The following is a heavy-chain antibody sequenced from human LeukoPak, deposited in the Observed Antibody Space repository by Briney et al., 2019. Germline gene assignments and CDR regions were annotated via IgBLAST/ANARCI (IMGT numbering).Heavy chain of an antibody. CDR1: GGSISSYY. CDR2: IYYSGST. D-gene: IGHD6-13*01. Sequence: SETLSLTCTVSGGSISSYYWSWIRQPPGKGLEWIGYIYYSGSTNYNPSLKSRVTISVDTSKNQFSLKLSSVTAADTAVYYCARDSTAAANWFDPWGQGTLVTVSS. J-gene: IGHJ5*02. CDR3: ARDSTAAANWFDP. V-gene: IGHV4-59*01.